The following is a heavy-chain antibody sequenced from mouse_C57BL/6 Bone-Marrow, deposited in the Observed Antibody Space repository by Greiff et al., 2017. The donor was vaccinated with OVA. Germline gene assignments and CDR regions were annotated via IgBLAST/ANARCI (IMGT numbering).Heavy chain of an antibody. D-gene: IGHD2-1*01. Sequence: QVQLQQSGAELVRPGASVTLSCKASGYTFTDYEMHWVKQTPVHGLEWIGAIDPETGGTAYNQKFKGKAILTADKSSSTAYMELRSLTSEDSAVYYCTRVYGNYTWYFDVWGTGTTVTVSS. V-gene: IGHV1-15*01. CDR3: TRVYGNYTWYFDV. J-gene: IGHJ1*03. CDR1: GYTFTDYE. CDR2: IDPETGGT.